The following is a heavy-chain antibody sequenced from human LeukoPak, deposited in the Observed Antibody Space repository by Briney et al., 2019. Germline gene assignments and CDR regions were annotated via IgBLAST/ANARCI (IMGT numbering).Heavy chain of an antibody. J-gene: IGHJ3*02. D-gene: IGHD4-23*01. V-gene: IGHV4-39*07. CDR3: ARGRVRWQRYAFDI. Sequence: SETLSLTCTVSGGSISSSSYYWGWIRQPPGKGLEWIGSIYYSGSTYYNPSLKSRVTISVDTSKNQFSLKLSSVTAADTAVYYCARGRVRWQRYAFDIWGQGTMVTVSS. CDR1: GGSISSSSYY. CDR2: IYYSGST.